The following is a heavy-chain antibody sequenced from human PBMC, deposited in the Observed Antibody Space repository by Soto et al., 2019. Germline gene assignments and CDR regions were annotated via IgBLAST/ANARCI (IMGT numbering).Heavy chain of an antibody. CDR1: GYTFTSYG. CDR2: ISAYNGNT. Sequence: ASVKVSCRASGYTFTSYGTSWVRQAPAQGLEWMGWISAYNGNTNYAQKLQGRFTMTTDTSTSTPYMELRSLRYDDTPVYYCARDSDIVLMVYAINYYYGMDVFGQGTTVTVSS. D-gene: IGHD2-8*01. V-gene: IGHV1-18*01. CDR3: ARDSDIVLMVYAINYYYGMDV. J-gene: IGHJ6*02.